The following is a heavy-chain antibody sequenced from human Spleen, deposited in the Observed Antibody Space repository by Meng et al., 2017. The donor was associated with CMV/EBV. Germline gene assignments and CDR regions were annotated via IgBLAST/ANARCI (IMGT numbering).Heavy chain of an antibody. J-gene: IGHJ4*02. D-gene: IGHD2-15*01. CDR3: ARYCSGGSCYSPLDY. V-gene: IGHV1-18*01. Sequence: QVHLVQSGAEVKKPVASWKVSCKASGYTFTSYGISWVRQAPGQGLEWMGWISAYNGNTNYAQKLQGRVTMTTDTSTSTAYMELRSLRSDDTAVYYCARYCSGGSCYSPLDYWGQGTLVTVSS. CDR1: GYTFTSYG. CDR2: ISAYNGNT.